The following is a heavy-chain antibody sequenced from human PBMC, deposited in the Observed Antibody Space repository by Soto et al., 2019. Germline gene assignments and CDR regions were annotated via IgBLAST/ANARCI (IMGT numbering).Heavy chain of an antibody. CDR3: ATRCTDYYFY. V-gene: IGHV3-48*03. J-gene: IGHJ4*02. CDR1: GLTFSSFE. Sequence: PGGSLRLSCAVSGLTFSSFEMDWVRQAAGKGPEWISYISRGATTTYYADSVRGRFTISRDDAENSVFLHMDSLRVEDTAIYFCATRCTDYYFYWGQGTLGAVSS. D-gene: IGHD3-22*01. CDR2: ISRGATTT.